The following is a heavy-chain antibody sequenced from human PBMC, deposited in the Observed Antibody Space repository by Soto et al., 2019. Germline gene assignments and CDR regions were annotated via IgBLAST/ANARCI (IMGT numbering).Heavy chain of an antibody. CDR2: INYSGST. Sequence: SETLSLTCTVSGGSTSRSGYYWGWIRQPPRKGLEWIAGINYSGSTYYNPSLQSRVTISVDTSKNQLSLRLSSVTAADTAVYYCSRRAPEGFDPWGQGTLVTVSS. CDR1: GGSTSRSGYY. V-gene: IGHV4-39*01. CDR3: SRRAPEGFDP. J-gene: IGHJ5*02.